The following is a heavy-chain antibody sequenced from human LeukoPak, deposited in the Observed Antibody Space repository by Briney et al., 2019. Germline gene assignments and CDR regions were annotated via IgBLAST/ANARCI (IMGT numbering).Heavy chain of an antibody. CDR2: IKQDGSEK. D-gene: IGHD6-13*01. J-gene: IGHJ4*02. CDR1: GFTFSSYW. CDR3: AGDFPLIAALSDY. Sequence: PGGSLRLSCAASGFTFSSYWMSWVRQAPGKGLEWVANIKQDGSEKYYVDSVKGRFTISRDNAKNSLYLQMNSLRAEDTAVYYCAGDFPLIAALSDYWGQGTLVTVSS. V-gene: IGHV3-7*01.